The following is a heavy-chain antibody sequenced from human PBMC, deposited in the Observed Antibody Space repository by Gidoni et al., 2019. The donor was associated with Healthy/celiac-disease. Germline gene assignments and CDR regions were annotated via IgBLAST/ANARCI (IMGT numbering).Heavy chain of an antibody. V-gene: IGHV1-24*01. J-gene: IGHJ6*02. D-gene: IGHD5-12*01. CDR2: FDPEDGET. CDR1: GYNLTELS. CDR3: ATVAFTSGRYYYGMDV. Sequence: QFPLVPSGAEVKTPGASVKVSCKVSGYNLTELSRHWVRQAPGKGLEWMGGFDPEDGETIYAQKVQGRVTMTEDTSTDTAYMELSSLRSEDTAVYYCATVAFTSGRYYYGMDVWGQGTTVTVSS.